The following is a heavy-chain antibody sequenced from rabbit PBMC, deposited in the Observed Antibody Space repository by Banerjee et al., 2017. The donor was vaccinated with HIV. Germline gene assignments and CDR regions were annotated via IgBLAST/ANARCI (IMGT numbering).Heavy chain of an antibody. CDR2: LDSGDGST. D-gene: IGHD5-1*01. CDR3: ARDLIGESSDFNL. CDR1: GIDFSSSYY. Sequence: QSLEESGGDLVKPGASLTLTCKASGIDFSSSYYMCWVHQAPGKGLEWITCLDSGDGSTNYASWAKGRFTISKTSSTTVTLQMTSLTAADTATYFCARDLIGESSDFNLWGPGTLVTVS. V-gene: IGHV1S40*01. J-gene: IGHJ4*01.